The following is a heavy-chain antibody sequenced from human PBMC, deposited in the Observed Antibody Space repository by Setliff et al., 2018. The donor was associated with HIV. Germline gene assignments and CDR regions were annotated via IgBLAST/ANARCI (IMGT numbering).Heavy chain of an antibody. CDR2: IYYSGAT. J-gene: IGHJ1*01. D-gene: IGHD2-21*02. Sequence: SETLSLTCSVSGGSINSDNYYWGWIRQAPGKGLEWIGSIYYSGATYYNPSLRGRVTISVDRSRNQFSLTLNSVTAADTATYYCASRGIVVVTMSMPDEFFVHWGHGTLGTVSS. V-gene: IGHV4-39*01. CDR1: GGSINSDNYY. CDR3: ASRGIVVVTMSMPDEFFVH.